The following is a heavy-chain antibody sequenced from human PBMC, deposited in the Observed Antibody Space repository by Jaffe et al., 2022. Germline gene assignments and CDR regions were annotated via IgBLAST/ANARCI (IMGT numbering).Heavy chain of an antibody. J-gene: IGHJ4*02. V-gene: IGHV4-34*01. D-gene: IGHD6-13*01. CDR2: INHSGST. Sequence: QVQLQQWGAGLLKPSETLSLTCAVYGGSFSGYYWSWIRQPPGKGLEWIGEINHSGSTNYNPSLKSRVTISVDTSKNQFSLKLSSVTAADTAVYYCARGRIAAATSYFDYWGQGTLVTVSS. CDR3: ARGRIAAATSYFDY. CDR1: GGSFSGYY.